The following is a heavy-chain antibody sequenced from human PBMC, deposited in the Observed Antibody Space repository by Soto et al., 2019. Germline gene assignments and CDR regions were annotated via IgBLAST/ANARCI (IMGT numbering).Heavy chain of an antibody. CDR2: IYYNGNT. V-gene: IGHV4-59*11. CDR3: TCANWYSAY. J-gene: IGHJ4*02. Sequence: QVQLQESGPGLVKPSETLSLTCSVSGGSISNHYWSWIRQPPGKGLEWIGYIYYNGNTNYNPSLKSRVTMSVDTSRNQISLKLTTVTAADTAVYYCTCANWYSAYWGQGTLVTVSS. D-gene: IGHD1-7*01. CDR1: GGSISNHY.